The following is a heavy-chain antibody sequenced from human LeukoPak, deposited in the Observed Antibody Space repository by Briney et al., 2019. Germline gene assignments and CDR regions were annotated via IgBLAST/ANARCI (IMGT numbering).Heavy chain of an antibody. J-gene: IGHJ5*02. CDR1: GFTFSDYY. Sequence: GGSLRLSCAASGFTFSDYYMSWIRQAPGKGLEWVSYISSISSYTNYADSVKGRFTISRDNAKTSLSLQMNSLNGEEEAVYHFARGKDYSGPWGQGTLVTVSS. CDR3: ARGKDYSGP. CDR2: ISSISSYT. V-gene: IGHV3-11*06. D-gene: IGHD3-10*01.